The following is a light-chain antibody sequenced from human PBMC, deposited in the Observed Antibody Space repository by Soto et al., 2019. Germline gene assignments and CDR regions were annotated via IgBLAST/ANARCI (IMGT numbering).Light chain of an antibody. Sequence: EIVLTQSPGTLSLSPGERATLSCRASQSVSSSSLAWYQQKGGQAPRLLSYGASRKATGLPDRFSGSGSGKDYTLILISLEAEDVAVYYCQPYGRSNTFCHGTKLEIK. J-gene: IGKJ2*01. CDR1: QSVSSSS. CDR2: GAS. CDR3: QPYGRSNT. V-gene: IGKV3-20*01.